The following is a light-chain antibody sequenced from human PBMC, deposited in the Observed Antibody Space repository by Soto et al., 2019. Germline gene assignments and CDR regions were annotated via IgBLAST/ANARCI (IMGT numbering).Light chain of an antibody. CDR1: QSVTDNY. J-gene: IGKJ1*01. V-gene: IGKV3-20*01. CDR2: AAS. CDR3: LQYGIPLWT. Sequence: EIALTQSPGTLSLSPGERATLSCRASQSVTDNYLAWYQQKPGQAPRLLIYAASIGATGIPDRFSGSGSGTDFTLTISRLEPEDSAVYYCLQYGIPLWTFGQGTKVEIK.